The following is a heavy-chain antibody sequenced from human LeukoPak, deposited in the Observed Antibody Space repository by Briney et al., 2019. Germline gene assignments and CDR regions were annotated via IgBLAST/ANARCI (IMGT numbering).Heavy chain of an antibody. J-gene: IGHJ4*02. V-gene: IGHV3-43*01. CDR3: AKDAHPPQALSGYSWAFDY. CDR2: ISWDGGST. Sequence: GGSLRLSCAASGFTFSDYYMSWIRHAPGKGLEWVSLISWDGGSTYYADSVKGRFTISRDNSKNSLYLQMNSLRTEDTALYYCAKDAHPPQALSGYSWAFDYWGQGTLVTVSS. D-gene: IGHD3-16*02. CDR1: GFTFSDYY.